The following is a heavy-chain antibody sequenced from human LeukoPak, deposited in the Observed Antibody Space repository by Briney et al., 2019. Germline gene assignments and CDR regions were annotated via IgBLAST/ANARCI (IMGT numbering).Heavy chain of an antibody. D-gene: IGHD3-3*01. J-gene: IGHJ6*03. CDR3: GGGYYMSYMDV. CDR1: GFTFSTYP. CDR2: IGSDGSNK. V-gene: IGHV3-30*02. Sequence: GGSLRLSCAASGFTFSTYPMHWVRQASGKGLEWVAFIGSDGSNKYYADSVKRRFTISRDNSKNTPYLQMNSLRIEDTAMFFCGGGYYMSYMDVWGKGTTVTVSS.